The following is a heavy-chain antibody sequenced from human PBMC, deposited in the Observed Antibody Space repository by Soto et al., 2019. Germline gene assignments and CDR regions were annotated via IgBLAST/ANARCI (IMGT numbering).Heavy chain of an antibody. CDR2: ISGSGGST. CDR1: GFTFSSYA. V-gene: IGHV3-23*01. CDR3: AKEPSGGYDFWSGYYPDNWFDP. Sequence: GSLRLSCAASGFTFSSYAMSWVRQAPGKGLEWVSAISGSGGSTYYADSVKGRFTISRDNSKNTLYLQMNSLRAEDTAVYYCAKEPSGGYDFWSGYYPDNWFDPWGQGTLVTVSS. J-gene: IGHJ5*02. D-gene: IGHD3-3*01.